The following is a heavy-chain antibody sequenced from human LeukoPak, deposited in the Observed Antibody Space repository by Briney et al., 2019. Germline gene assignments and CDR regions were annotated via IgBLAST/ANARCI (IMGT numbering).Heavy chain of an antibody. CDR1: DGSISSHY. D-gene: IGHD6-13*01. V-gene: IGHV4-59*11. CDR3: ARATAASHGTYYYMDV. Sequence: SETLSLTCTVSDGSISSHYWSWIRQPPGKGLEWIGYIYYSGSTNYNPSLKSRVTISVDTSKNQFSLKLSSVTAADTAVYYCARATAASHGTYYYMDVWGKGTTVIVSS. J-gene: IGHJ6*03. CDR2: IYYSGST.